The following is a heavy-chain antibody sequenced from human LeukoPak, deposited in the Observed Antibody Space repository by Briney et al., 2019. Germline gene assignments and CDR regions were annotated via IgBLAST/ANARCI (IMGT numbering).Heavy chain of an antibody. CDR2: IKRDGSEK. CDR3: AREADDGVYYFDY. D-gene: IGHD3-16*01. V-gene: IGHV3-7*01. CDR1: GFTFSSYW. J-gene: IGHJ4*02. Sequence: GGSLRLSCAASGFTFSSYWMSWVRQAPGKGLEWVANIKRDGSEKYYVDSVKGRFTISRDNAKNSLYLQINSLRVEDTAVYYCAREADDGVYYFDYWGQGTLVTVS.